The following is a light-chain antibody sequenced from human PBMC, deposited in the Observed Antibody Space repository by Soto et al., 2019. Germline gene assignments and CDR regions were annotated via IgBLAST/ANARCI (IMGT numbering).Light chain of an antibody. J-gene: IGKJ1*01. CDR2: DAS. Sequence: DVQMTQSPSAVSASEGDRVPITSRASQSIKTWLAWYQRKPGRAPNLLIYDASSLQSGVPSRFSGSGSGTEFTLTISSLQPDDSATYYCPQYEIYSCTFGQGTKADI. V-gene: IGKV1-5*01. CDR1: QSIKTW. CDR3: PQYEIYSCT.